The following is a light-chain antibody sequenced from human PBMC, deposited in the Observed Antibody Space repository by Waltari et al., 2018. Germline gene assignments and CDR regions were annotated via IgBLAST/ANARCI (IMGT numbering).Light chain of an antibody. CDR1: SSDVGKYNL. CDR2: DVN. Sequence: QSALTQTATVSGSPGQSITISCTGSSSDVGKYNLVSWYRQHPVEAPKLIIYDVNKRPLGVSNRFSGSKSGNTASLTISGLQAADEADYYCCSYAGSSVSVFGGGTK. V-gene: IGLV2-23*02. CDR3: CSYAGSSVSV. J-gene: IGLJ3*02.